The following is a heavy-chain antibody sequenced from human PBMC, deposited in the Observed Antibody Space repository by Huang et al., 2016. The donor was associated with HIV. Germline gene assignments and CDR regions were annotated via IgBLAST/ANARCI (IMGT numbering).Heavy chain of an antibody. CDR3: ARAYYYYDSSGYLHYFDY. CDR1: GGSFSGYY. D-gene: IGHD3-22*01. V-gene: IGHV4-34*01. CDR2: INQSGST. J-gene: IGHJ4*02. Sequence: GGSFSGYYWSWIRQPPGKGLEWIGEINQSGSTNYNPSLKSRVTISVDTSKNQFSLKLSSVTVADTAVYYCARAYYYYDSSGYLHYFDYWGQGTLFTVSS.